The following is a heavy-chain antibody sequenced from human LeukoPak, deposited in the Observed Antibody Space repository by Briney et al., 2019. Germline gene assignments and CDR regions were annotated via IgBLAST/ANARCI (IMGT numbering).Heavy chain of an antibody. CDR3: ARFGYSSSLDY. D-gene: IGHD6-13*01. CDR1: GYILTKHW. V-gene: IGHV5-51*01. Sequence: GESLKSLCRISGYILTKHWIGWVRQGPGKGLGWGGLIYPGKSDTKYSPFLQGQVTFLVEKFLSTACLQYSSLKASETAMYYFARFGYSSSLDYWGQGTLVTVSS. CDR2: IYPGKSDT. J-gene: IGHJ4*02.